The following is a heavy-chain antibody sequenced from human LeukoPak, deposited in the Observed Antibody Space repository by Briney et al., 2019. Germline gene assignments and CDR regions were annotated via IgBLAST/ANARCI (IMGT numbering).Heavy chain of an antibody. Sequence: PGGSLRLSCVASGFTFDKSWINWVRQAPGKGLEWVANMKPDGSEHYYGDSVKARFTISRDNSKNAVYLEMNTLTVEATAVYYCARGDRGLSEFDAYDIWGQGTMVTVSS. CDR2: MKPDGSEH. CDR3: ARGDRGLSEFDAYDI. J-gene: IGHJ3*02. V-gene: IGHV3-7*01. D-gene: IGHD3-10*01. CDR1: GFTFDKSW.